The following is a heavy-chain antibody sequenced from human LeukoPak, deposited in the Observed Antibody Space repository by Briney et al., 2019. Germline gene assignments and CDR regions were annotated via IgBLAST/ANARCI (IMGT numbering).Heavy chain of an antibody. CDR1: GYSFTNYA. CDR3: ARAFQSLGGLSLPDY. D-gene: IGHD3-16*02. J-gene: IGHJ4*02. CDR2: IHPSTGNP. V-gene: IGHV7-4-1*02. Sequence: ASVKVSCKASGYSFTNYAMNWVRQAPGQGLEWLGWIHPSTGNPTYAQGFTGRFVFSLDTSVSTTYLQISSLKAEDTAVYFCARAFQSLGGLSLPDYWGQGTLLTVSS.